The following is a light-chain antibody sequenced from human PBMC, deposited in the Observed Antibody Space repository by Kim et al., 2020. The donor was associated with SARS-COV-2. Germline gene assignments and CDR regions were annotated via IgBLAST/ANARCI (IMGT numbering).Light chain of an antibody. V-gene: IGLV1-51*01. CDR2: DNN. J-gene: IGLJ2*01. Sequence: GQKHTISCSGSSSNIGNNYVAWYQQLPGTAPKLLIYDNNKRPSGIPDRFSGSKSGTSATLGITGLQTGDEADYYCGTWDSSLSAVVFGGGTQLTVL. CDR1: SSNIGNNY. CDR3: GTWDSSLSAVV.